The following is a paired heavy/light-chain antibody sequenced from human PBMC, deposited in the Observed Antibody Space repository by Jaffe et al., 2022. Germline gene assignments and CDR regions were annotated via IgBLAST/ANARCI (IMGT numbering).Light chain of an antibody. CDR1: SSDVGGYNY. V-gene: IGLV2-14*01. J-gene: IGLJ1*01. CDR3: SSYTSSSTLSV. CDR2: EVS. Sequence: QSALTQPASVSGSPGQSITISCTGTSSDVGGYNYVSWYQQHPGKAPKLMIYEVSNRPSGVSNRFSGSKSGNTASLTISGLQAEDEADYYCSSYTSSSTLSVFGTGTKVTVL.
Heavy chain of an antibody. V-gene: IGHV5-51*03. Sequence: EVQLVQSGAEVKKPGESLKISCKGSGYSFTSYWIGWVRQMPGKGLEWMGIIYPGDSDTRYSPSFQGQVTISADKSISTAYLQWSSLKASDTAMYYCARLYYDFWSGYYPTYYYYYMDVWGKGTTVTVSS. J-gene: IGHJ6*03. CDR3: ARLYYDFWSGYYPTYYYYYMDV. D-gene: IGHD3-3*01. CDR1: GYSFTSYW. CDR2: IYPGDSDT.